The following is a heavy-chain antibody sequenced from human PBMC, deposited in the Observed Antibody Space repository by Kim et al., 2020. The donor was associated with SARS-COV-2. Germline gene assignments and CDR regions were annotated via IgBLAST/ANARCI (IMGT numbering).Heavy chain of an antibody. Sequence: GGSLRLSCAASGFTFSSYWMHWVRQAPGKGLVWVSRINSDGSSTSYADSVKGRFTISRDNAKNALYLQMNSLRAEDTAVYYCATTFGRGVIVSYYYYGMDVWGQGTTVTVSS. J-gene: IGHJ6*02. CDR3: ATTFGRGVIVSYYYYGMDV. CDR2: INSDGSST. D-gene: IGHD3-16*02. V-gene: IGHV3-74*01. CDR1: GFTFSSYW.